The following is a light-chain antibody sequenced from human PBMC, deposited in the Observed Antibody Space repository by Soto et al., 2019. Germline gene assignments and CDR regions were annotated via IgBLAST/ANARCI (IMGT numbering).Light chain of an antibody. CDR3: CSYAGSSTYVL. CDR2: EVT. CDR1: RSDVGAYNY. V-gene: IGLV2-23*02. J-gene: IGLJ2*01. Sequence: QSALTQPASVSGSPGQSIAISCTGTRSDVGAYNYVSWYQQHPGKAPKLMISEVTNRPSGVSDRFSGSKSGNTASLTISGLQAEDEADYYCCSYAGSSTYVLFGGGTKVTVL.